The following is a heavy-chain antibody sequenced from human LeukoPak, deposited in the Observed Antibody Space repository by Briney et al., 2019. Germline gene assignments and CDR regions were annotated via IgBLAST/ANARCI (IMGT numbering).Heavy chain of an antibody. CDR3: ARQARSGNWFDP. Sequence: SQTLSLTCTVSGGSISSGDFYWNWIRQHPGKGLEWIGYIYYSGTTYYNPSLKSRVTISVDTSKNQFSLKLSSVTAADTAVYYCARQARSGNWFDPWGQGTLVTVSS. CDR2: IYYSGTT. V-gene: IGHV4-30-4*08. D-gene: IGHD1-26*01. J-gene: IGHJ5*02. CDR1: GGSISSGDFY.